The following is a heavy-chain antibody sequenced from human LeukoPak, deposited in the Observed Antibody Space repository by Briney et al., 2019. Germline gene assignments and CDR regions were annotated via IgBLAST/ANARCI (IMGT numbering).Heavy chain of an antibody. CDR2: IIPIFGTA. D-gene: IGHD2-2*01. CDR1: GGTFSSYA. J-gene: IGHJ4*02. CDR3: ASGYCSSTSCPFGY. V-gene: IGHV1-69*13. Sequence: ASVKVSCKASGGTFSSYANSWVRQAPGQGLEWMGGIIPIFGTANYAQKFQGRVTITADESTSTAYMELSSLRSEDTAVYYCASGYCSSTSCPFGYWGQGTLVTVSS.